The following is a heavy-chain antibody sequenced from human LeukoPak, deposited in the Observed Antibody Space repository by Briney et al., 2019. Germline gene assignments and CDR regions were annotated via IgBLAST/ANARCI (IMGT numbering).Heavy chain of an antibody. CDR3: ARESLVLRYFDWLLPKDCYFDY. CDR2: ISAYNGNT. V-gene: IGHV1-18*01. D-gene: IGHD3-9*01. Sequence: ASVKLSCKASGYTFTSYGISWVRQAPGQGLEWMGWISAYNGNTNYAQKLQGRVTMTTYTSTSTAYIELRSLRSDDTAVYYCARESLVLRYFDWLLPKDCYFDYWGQGTLVTVSS. CDR1: GYTFTSYG. J-gene: IGHJ4*02.